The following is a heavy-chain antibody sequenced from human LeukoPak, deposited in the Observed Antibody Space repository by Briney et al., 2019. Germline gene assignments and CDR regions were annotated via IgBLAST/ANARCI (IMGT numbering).Heavy chain of an antibody. J-gene: IGHJ4*02. Sequence: GGSLRLSCAASGFPFSNAWMHWVRQAPGKGLEWVANIKQDGSDKYYVDSVKGRFTISRDNAKNSLYLQMNSLRAEDTALYYCARDYVSWLVVYFDYWGQGTLVTVSS. D-gene: IGHD6-19*01. CDR3: ARDYVSWLVVYFDY. CDR1: GFPFSNAW. V-gene: IGHV3-7*03. CDR2: IKQDGSDK.